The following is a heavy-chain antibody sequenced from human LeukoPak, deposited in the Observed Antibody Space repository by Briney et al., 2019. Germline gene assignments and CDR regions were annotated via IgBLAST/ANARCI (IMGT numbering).Heavy chain of an antibody. D-gene: IGHD3-22*01. J-gene: IGHJ4*02. CDR1: GYTFTSFG. CDR2: ISAYNGNT. Sequence: ASVKVSCKASGYTFTSFGISWVRQAPGQGLEWMGWISAYNGNTNYAQKLQGRVTMTTDTSTSTAYMELRSLRSDDTAVYYCARDVCYDSSGYFGESYFDYWGQGTLVTVSS. CDR3: ARDVCYDSSGYFGESYFDY. V-gene: IGHV1-18*01.